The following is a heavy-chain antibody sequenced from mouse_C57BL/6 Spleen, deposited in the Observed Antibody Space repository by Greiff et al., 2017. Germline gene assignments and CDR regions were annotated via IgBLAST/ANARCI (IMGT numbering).Heavy chain of an antibody. D-gene: IGHD1-1*01. J-gene: IGHJ3*01. Sequence: EVQRVESGGGLVKPGGSLKLSCAASGFTFSDYGMHWVRQAPEKGLEWVAYISSGSSTIYYADTVKGRFTISRDNAKNTLFLQMTSLRSEDTAMYYCARGYYGSRRFAYWGQGTLVTVSA. CDR3: ARGYYGSRRFAY. V-gene: IGHV5-17*01. CDR2: ISSGSSTI. CDR1: GFTFSDYG.